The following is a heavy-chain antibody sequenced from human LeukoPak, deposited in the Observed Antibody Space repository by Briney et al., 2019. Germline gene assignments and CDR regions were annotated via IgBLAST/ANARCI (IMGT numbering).Heavy chain of an antibody. V-gene: IGHV1-2*02. Sequence: ASVKVSCKASGYTFTDCSVHWVRQAPGQGLEWMGWISPDNGDTNYAQKFQGRVTMTRDTSINTAYMELTRLRSDDTAVYYCARTYSSGWYGSDSWGQGTLVTVSS. D-gene: IGHD6-19*01. J-gene: IGHJ5*01. CDR1: GYTFTDCS. CDR3: ARTYSSGWYGSDS. CDR2: ISPDNGDT.